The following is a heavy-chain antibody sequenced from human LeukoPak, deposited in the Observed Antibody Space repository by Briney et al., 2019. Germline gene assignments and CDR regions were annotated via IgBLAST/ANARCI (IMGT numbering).Heavy chain of an antibody. Sequence: ASVKVSCKASGYTFTRYYMHWVRQAPGQGLEWMGVINPSGGSSSYAQKFQGRVTMTRDTSTSTAYMELSRLRSDDTAVYYCARGLGYGSGSYLFDYWGQGTLVTVSS. D-gene: IGHD3-10*01. V-gene: IGHV1-46*01. CDR1: GYTFTRYY. CDR3: ARGLGYGSGSYLFDY. CDR2: INPSGGSS. J-gene: IGHJ4*02.